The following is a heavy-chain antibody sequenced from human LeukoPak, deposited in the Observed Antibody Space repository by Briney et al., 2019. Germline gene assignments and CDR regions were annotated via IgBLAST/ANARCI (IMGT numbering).Heavy chain of an antibody. J-gene: IGHJ4*02. CDR3: ARDFGTTGWHTFDY. Sequence: SQTLSLTCVVSGDSVSSKNGAWNWIRQSPSGGLEWLGRTYYRSKWYNDYAESMEGRMTISQDTSKNQYSLHLNSVTPDDTAVYCARDFGTTGWHTFDYWGQGTLVTVSS. V-gene: IGHV6-1*01. D-gene: IGHD6-19*01. CDR2: TYYRSKWYN. CDR1: GDSVSSKNGA.